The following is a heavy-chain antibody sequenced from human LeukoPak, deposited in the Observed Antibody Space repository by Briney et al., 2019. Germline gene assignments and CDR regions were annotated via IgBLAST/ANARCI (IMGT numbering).Heavy chain of an antibody. CDR2: ISNDGTTE. Sequence: GGSLRLSCVASGFNFSPYAVHWVRQAPGKGLEWVAIISNDGTTESYTDSVKGRFTISRDNFKNTLYLQMNGLRLEDTAVYYCATLRDIVVVATTPTDVWGKGTTVIVSS. V-gene: IGHV3-30-3*01. CDR1: GFNFSPYA. D-gene: IGHD2-2*01. J-gene: IGHJ6*04. CDR3: ATLRDIVVVATTPTDV.